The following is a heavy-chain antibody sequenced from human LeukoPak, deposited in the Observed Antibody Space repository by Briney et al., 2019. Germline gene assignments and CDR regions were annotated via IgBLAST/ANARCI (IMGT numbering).Heavy chain of an antibody. Sequence: PGGSLRLSCVASGFLLSSYSMNWVRQAPGKGLEWVSYIDTSSPTIYYADSVKGRFTISRDNAKNSLYLQMNSLRAEDTAVYYCARASGRVFDYWGQGTLVTVSS. CDR1: GFLLSSYS. J-gene: IGHJ4*02. CDR3: ARASGRVFDY. D-gene: IGHD1-26*01. CDR2: IDTSSPTI. V-gene: IGHV3-48*01.